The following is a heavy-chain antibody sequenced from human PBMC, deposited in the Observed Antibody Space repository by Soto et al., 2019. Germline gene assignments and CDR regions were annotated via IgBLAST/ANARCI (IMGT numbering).Heavy chain of an antibody. CDR1: GGSISSDNYH. V-gene: IGHV4-30-4*08. CDR3: AREDDGGDRDYYGLDV. J-gene: IGHJ6*02. CDR2: IDYSGSI. D-gene: IGHD2-21*02. Sequence: QVQLQQSGPGLVKPSQTLSLTCTVSGGSISSDNYHWTWIRQSPGKVLEWIGYIDYSGSIFYDPSFKSRVTISVDTSKNQFSLQLSSVTAADTAVYFCAREDDGGDRDYYGLDVWGQGTTVTVSS.